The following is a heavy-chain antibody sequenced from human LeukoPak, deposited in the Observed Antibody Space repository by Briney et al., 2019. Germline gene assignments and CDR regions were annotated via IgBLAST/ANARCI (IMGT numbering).Heavy chain of an antibody. Sequence: PGGSLRLSCAASGFTFSGSAMHWVRQASGKGLEWVGRIRSKANSYATAYAASVKGRFTISRDDSKDTAYLQMNSLKTEDAAVYYCTRHLDNPFNWGQGTLVTVSS. CDR3: TRHLDNPFN. CDR1: GFTFSGSA. J-gene: IGHJ4*02. V-gene: IGHV3-73*01. CDR2: IRSKANSYAT. D-gene: IGHD1-14*01.